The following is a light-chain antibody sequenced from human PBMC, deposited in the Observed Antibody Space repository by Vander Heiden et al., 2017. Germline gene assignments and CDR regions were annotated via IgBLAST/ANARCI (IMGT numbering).Light chain of an antibody. Sequence: EIVLTQSPGTLSMSPGERATLSCRASQSVSSTYLAWYQQKPGQAPRLLIYGASSRATGIPDRFTGSGSGTDFTLTISSLDPEHFAVYYCQQFGSSPRTFGQGTKLEIK. CDR2: GAS. J-gene: IGKJ1*01. V-gene: IGKV3-20*01. CDR3: QQFGSSPRT. CDR1: QSVSSTY.